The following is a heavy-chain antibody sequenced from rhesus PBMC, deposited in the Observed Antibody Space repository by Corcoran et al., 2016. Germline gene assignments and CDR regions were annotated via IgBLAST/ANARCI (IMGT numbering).Heavy chain of an antibody. V-gene: IGHV4-127*01. CDR1: GYSISSGYD. CDR2: IGGTLGTT. CDR3: GRGNYGLDS. Sequence: QVQLQESGPGLVKPSETLSLTCAVPGYSISSGYDWNWIRPPPGKGLEWIGSIGGTLGTTNYNPSLKSRVTISKDTSKNQFSLILSSVTAADTAVYYCGRGNYGLDSWGQGVVVTVSS. J-gene: IGHJ6*01.